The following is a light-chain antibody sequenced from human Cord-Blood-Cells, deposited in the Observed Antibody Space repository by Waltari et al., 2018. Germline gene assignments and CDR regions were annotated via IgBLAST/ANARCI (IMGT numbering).Light chain of an antibody. V-gene: IGKV4-1*01. CDR3: QQYYSTPRT. CDR1: QSVLYSSNNKNY. Sequence: DIVMTQSPDSLAVSLGERATINCKSSQSVLYSSNNKNYLAWYQQKPGQPPKLLIYWASTREAGVPDRFSGSGSGTDFTLTISSLQAEGVAVYYCQQYYSTPRTFGQGTKVEIK. CDR2: WAS. J-gene: IGKJ1*01.